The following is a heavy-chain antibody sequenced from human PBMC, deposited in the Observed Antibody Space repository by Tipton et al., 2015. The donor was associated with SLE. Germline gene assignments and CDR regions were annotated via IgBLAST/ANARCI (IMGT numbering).Heavy chain of an antibody. J-gene: IGHJ4*02. CDR3: ARFGTTHFDY. D-gene: IGHD1-7*01. Sequence: TLSLTCTVSGGSISSHYWSWIRQPPGKGLEWIGYIYYSGSTYYNPSLKSRVTISVDTSKNQFSLKLSSVTAADTAVYYCARFGTTHFDYWGQGTLVTVSS. CDR1: GGSISSHY. V-gene: IGHV4-59*08. CDR2: IYYSGST.